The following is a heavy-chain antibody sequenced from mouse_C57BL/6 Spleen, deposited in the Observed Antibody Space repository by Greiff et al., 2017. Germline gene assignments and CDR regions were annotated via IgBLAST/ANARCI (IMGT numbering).Heavy chain of an antibody. CDR1: GYTFTSYW. Sequence: QVQLQQPGAELVRPGSSVKLSCKASGYTFTSYWMHWVKQRPIQGLEWIGNIDPSDSETHYNQKFKDKATLTVDKSSSTAYMQLSSLTSEDTAVYYCTTRGNYPGDYWGQGTTLTVSS. CDR3: TTRGNYPGDY. J-gene: IGHJ2*01. V-gene: IGHV1-52*01. CDR2: IDPSDSET. D-gene: IGHD2-1*01.